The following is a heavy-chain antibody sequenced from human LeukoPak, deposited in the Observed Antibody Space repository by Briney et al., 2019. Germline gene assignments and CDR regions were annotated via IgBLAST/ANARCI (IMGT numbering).Heavy chain of an antibody. Sequence: GGSLRLSCAASGFTFSSYAMSWVRQAPGKGLEWVSIISGSGGSTYYADSVKGRLTISRDNSKNTVYLQASSLRAEDTAVYYCAKGDTSMAIYNWFDPWGQGTLVTVSS. D-gene: IGHD5-18*01. CDR3: AKGDTSMAIYNWFDP. CDR2: ISGSGGST. J-gene: IGHJ5*02. V-gene: IGHV3-23*01. CDR1: GFTFSSYA.